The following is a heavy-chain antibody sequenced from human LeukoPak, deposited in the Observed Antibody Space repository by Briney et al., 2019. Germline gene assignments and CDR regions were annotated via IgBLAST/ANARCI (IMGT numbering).Heavy chain of an antibody. CDR3: ARNSYGTNNFDY. Sequence: GGSLRLSCAASGFTFSSYAMSWVRQAPGKGLEWVSAISSRGGSTYYADSVKGRFTISRDNSKNTLYLQMNSLRAEDTALYYCARNSYGTNNFDYWGQGTLVTVSS. V-gene: IGHV3-23*01. D-gene: IGHD5-18*01. J-gene: IGHJ4*02. CDR2: ISSRGGST. CDR1: GFTFSSYA.